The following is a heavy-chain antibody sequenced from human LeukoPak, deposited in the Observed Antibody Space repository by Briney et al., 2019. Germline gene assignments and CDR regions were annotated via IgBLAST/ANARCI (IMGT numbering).Heavy chain of an antibody. D-gene: IGHD6-19*01. CDR2: MYYSGGA. CDR3: ARSDSSGGYMNYFDY. J-gene: IGHJ4*02. Sequence: PSETLSLTCTVTGGSISSSSYYWGWIRQPPGKGLEWIGSMYYSGGAYNKPSLKSRVSISVDTSKNPFSLQLNSVTPEDTAVYYCARSDSSGGYMNYFDYWGQGTLVTVSS. V-gene: IGHV4-39*01. CDR1: GGSISSSSYY.